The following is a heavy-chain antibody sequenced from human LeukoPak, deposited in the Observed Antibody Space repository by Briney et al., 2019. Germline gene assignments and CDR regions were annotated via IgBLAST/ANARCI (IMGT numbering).Heavy chain of an antibody. CDR1: GFTFSSYA. D-gene: IGHD3-9*01. CDR2: ISGSGGST. CDR3: AKSPPRFDILTGYYIGPYYFDY. J-gene: IGHJ4*02. Sequence: GGSLRLSCAASGFTFSSYAMSWVRQAPGKGLEWVSAISGSGGSTYYADSVKGRFTISRDNSKNTLYLQMNSLRAEDTAAYYCAKSPPRFDILTGYYIGPYYFDYWAREPWSPSPQ. V-gene: IGHV3-23*01.